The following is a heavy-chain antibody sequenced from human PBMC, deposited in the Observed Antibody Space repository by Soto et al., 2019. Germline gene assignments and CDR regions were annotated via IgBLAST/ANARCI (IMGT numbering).Heavy chain of an antibody. V-gene: IGHV3-48*02. CDR1: GFTFSSYT. Sequence: GSLRLSCVASGFTFSSYTMNWVRQTPGRRLEWVAYISSSGSTIYYTDSVKGRFTVSRDNAKNSLYLQMDGLRDEDTAVYYCARGLGSSRSWGQGSRVTVSS. D-gene: IGHD3-10*01. J-gene: IGHJ1*01. CDR2: ISSSGSTI. CDR3: ARGLGSSRS.